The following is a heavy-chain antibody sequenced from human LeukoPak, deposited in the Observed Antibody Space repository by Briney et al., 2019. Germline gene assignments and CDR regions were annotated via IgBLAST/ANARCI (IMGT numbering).Heavy chain of an antibody. Sequence: SVKVSCKASGGTFGSYAISWVRQAPGQGLEWMGGIIPIFGTANYAQKLQGRATLTTDTSTSTAYMELRSLRPDDTAVYYCARHFYGSGTYYHFDYWGQGTLVTVSS. V-gene: IGHV1-69*05. D-gene: IGHD3-10*01. J-gene: IGHJ4*02. CDR3: ARHFYGSGTYYHFDY. CDR1: GGTFGSYA. CDR2: IIPIFGTA.